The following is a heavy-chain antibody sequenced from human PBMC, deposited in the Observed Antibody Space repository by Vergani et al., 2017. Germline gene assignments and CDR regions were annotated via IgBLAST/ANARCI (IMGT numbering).Heavy chain of an antibody. D-gene: IGHD3-10*01. J-gene: IGHJ6*02. Sequence: EVQLLESGGGLVQPGGSLRLSCAASGFTFSSYAMSWVRQAPGKGLEWVSAISGSGGSTYYADSVKGRFAISRDNSKNTLYLQMNSLRAEDTAVYYCAKSPLVRGAGMDVWGQGTTVTVSS. CDR2: ISGSGGST. CDR3: AKSPLVRGAGMDV. V-gene: IGHV3-23*01. CDR1: GFTFSSYA.